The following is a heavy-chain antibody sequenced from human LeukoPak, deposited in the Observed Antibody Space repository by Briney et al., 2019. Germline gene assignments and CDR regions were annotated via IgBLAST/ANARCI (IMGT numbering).Heavy chain of an antibody. CDR2: ISGSGGST. J-gene: IGHJ4*02. CDR3: AKDPPGGLFHY. Sequence: GGTLRLSCATSGFTFSIYGMSWVRQAPGKGLEWVSAISGSGGSTYYADSVKGRFTISRDNSKNTLYLQMNSLRAEDTAVYYCAKDPPGGLFHYWGQGTLVTVSS. CDR1: GFTFSIYG. D-gene: IGHD3-16*01. V-gene: IGHV3-23*01.